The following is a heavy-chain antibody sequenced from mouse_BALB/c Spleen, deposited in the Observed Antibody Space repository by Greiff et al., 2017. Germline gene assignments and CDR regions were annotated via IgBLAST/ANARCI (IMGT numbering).Heavy chain of an antibody. J-gene: IGHJ3*01. D-gene: IGHD2-1*01. V-gene: IGHV14-3*02. CDR3: ARGGNYLY. Sequence: EVKLMESGAELVKPGASVKLSCTASGFNIKDTYMHWVKQRPEQGLEWIGRIDPANGNTKYDPKFQGKATITADTSSNTAYLQLSSLTSEDTAVYYCARGGNYLYWGQGTLVTVSA. CDR2: IDPANGNT. CDR1: GFNIKDTY.